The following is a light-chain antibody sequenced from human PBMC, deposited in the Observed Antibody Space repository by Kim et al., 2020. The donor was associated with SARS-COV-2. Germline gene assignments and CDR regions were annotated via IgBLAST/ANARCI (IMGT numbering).Light chain of an antibody. J-gene: IGLJ2*01. CDR2: YDS. Sequence: PRKTGMFTGGGTNIGGKSVQWYQQKPGQAPVLVISYDSDRPSGIPERFSGSNSGNTATLTINGVEAGDEADYYCQVWDNRSDHAIFGGGTQLTVL. CDR3: QVWDNRSDHAI. CDR1: NIGGKS. V-gene: IGLV3-21*04.